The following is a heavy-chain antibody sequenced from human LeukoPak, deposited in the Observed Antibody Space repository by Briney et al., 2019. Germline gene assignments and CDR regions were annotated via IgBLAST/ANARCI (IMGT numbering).Heavy chain of an antibody. CDR2: IYYTGST. CDR1: DGSISSPNYF. Sequence: PSETLSLTCAVSDGSISSPNYFWGWIRQPPGKDLEWIGSIYYTGSTYYNPSLKSRVSISVDTSKNQFSLKLSSVTAADTAVYYCARVRRSLNWFDSWGQGTLVTVSS. CDR3: ARVRRSLNWFDS. J-gene: IGHJ5*01. V-gene: IGHV4-39*01. D-gene: IGHD3-3*01.